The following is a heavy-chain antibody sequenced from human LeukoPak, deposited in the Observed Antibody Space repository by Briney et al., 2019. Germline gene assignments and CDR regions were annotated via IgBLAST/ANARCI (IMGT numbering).Heavy chain of an antibody. J-gene: IGHJ4*02. Sequence: PGGSLRLSCAASGFTFSSYSMNWDRQAPGKGLEWVSSISSSSSYIYYADSVKGRFTISRDNAKNSLYLQMNSLRAEDTAVYYCARDGGYTTLFGYWGQGTLVTVSS. CDR2: ISSSSSYI. CDR1: GFTFSSYS. D-gene: IGHD6-13*01. V-gene: IGHV3-21*01. CDR3: ARDGGYTTLFGY.